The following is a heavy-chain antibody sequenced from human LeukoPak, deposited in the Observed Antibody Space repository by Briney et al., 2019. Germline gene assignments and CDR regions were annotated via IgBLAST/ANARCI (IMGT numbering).Heavy chain of an antibody. V-gene: IGHV3-74*01. CDR2: IASDGSST. D-gene: IGHD4-23*01. Sequence: GGSLRLSCAASGFTFSSYWMNWVRQAPGKGLVWVSRIASDGSSTTYADSVKGRFSISRDNAKNTLYLQMNSLRVEDTSVYYCARSPRGYGGNSAEYWGQGTLVTVSS. CDR1: GFTFSSYW. CDR3: ARSPRGYGGNSAEY. J-gene: IGHJ4*02.